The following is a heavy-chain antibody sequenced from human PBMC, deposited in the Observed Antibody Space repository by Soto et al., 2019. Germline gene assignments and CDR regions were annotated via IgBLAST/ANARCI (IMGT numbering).Heavy chain of an antibody. CDR2: VHSPGPI. V-gene: IGHV4-4*07. CDR1: GDFFSYYY. Sequence: SEPLSLTCTVSGDFFSYYYWAWIQQLAGKGPEWIGRVHSPGPIFYNPSLKSRATMSVDTSKNQFSLKLTSVNAADTAVYYCARDDFGCSTLELDSWGQGTLVTVSA. D-gene: IGHD4-17*01. J-gene: IGHJ5*01. CDR3: ARDDFGCSTLELDS.